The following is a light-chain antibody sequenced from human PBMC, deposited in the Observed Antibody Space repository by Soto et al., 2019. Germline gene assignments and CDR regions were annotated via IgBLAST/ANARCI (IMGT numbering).Light chain of an antibody. Sequence: IQMTQSPSTLSAPVGDRVTITCQASQTISTLLAWFQHKPGKAPNLLIYDASNLESGVPSSFSGSGSRTEIALTISMHQSDDSASYISQPYSNLVTFGQGTKLEIK. J-gene: IGKJ2*01. CDR2: DAS. CDR1: QTISTL. V-gene: IGKV1-5*01. CDR3: QPYSNLVT.